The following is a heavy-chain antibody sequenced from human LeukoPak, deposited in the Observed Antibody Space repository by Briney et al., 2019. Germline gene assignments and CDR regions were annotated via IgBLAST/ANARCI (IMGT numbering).Heavy chain of an antibody. CDR3: TRTIGYRPVAGLKEKWFDP. D-gene: IGHD6-19*01. CDR2: INPLRGIT. J-gene: IGHJ5*02. V-gene: IGHV1-46*01. CDR1: GYTFTDYY. Sequence: ASVKVSGKASGYTFTDYYVHWVRQAPGLGLEWMGIINPLRGITIYAQKFQGRVTMTSDTSTNTVYMELSSLISEDTAVYYCTRTIGYRPVAGLKEKWFDPWGQGTLVTVSS.